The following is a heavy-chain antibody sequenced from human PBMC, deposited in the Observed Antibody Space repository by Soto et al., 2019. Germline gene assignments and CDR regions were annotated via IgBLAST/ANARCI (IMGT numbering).Heavy chain of an antibody. CDR3: ARDEGYSYGHFDY. J-gene: IGHJ4*02. D-gene: IGHD5-18*01. CDR1: GFTFSSYE. CDR2: ISSSGSTI. V-gene: IGHV3-48*03. Sequence: VGSLRLSCAASGFTFSSYEMNWVRQAPGKGLEWVSYISSSGSTIYYADSVKGRFTISRDNAKNSLYLQMNSLRAEDTAVYYCARDEGYSYGHFDYWGQGTLVTVSS.